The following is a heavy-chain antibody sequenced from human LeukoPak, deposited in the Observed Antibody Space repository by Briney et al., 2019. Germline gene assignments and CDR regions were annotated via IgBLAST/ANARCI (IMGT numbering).Heavy chain of an antibody. CDR3: ERGDYSNYAPYFDS. CDR1: GFTFSQYW. CDR2: IDPDGSST. Sequence: GGSLRLSCEASGFTFSQYWMHWVRQAPGKGLVWVSRIDPDGSSTNYADPVKGRFTISRDNAKNTLYLQLNSLRAEDTAVYYCERGDYSNYAPYFDSWGQGPLVTVSS. V-gene: IGHV3-74*01. D-gene: IGHD4-4*01. J-gene: IGHJ4*02.